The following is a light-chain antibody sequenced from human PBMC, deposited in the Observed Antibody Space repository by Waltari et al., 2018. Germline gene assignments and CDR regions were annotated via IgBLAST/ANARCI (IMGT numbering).Light chain of an antibody. CDR3: QQYNNWPSFT. V-gene: IGKV3D-15*01. Sequence: EIVMTQSPATLSVSPGESVTLSCEASQSVSSNLAWYQQRPGQAPRLLIYDAYTRAPGIPARFSGRGSGTEFTLTISSLKSEDFAVYYCQQYNNWPSFTFGPGTRVDIK. J-gene: IGKJ3*01. CDR1: QSVSSN. CDR2: DAY.